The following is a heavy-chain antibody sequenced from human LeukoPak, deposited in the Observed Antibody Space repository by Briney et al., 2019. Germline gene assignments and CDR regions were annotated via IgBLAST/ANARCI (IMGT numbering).Heavy chain of an antibody. CDR2: IYHSGST. Sequence: SETLSLTCTVSGYSISSGYYWGWIRQPPGKGLEWIGSIYHSGSTYYNPSLKSRVTISVDTSKNQFSLKLSSVTAADTAIYYCARYSSSWSVNPDFDYWGQGTLVTVSS. CDR1: GYSISSGYY. J-gene: IGHJ4*02. V-gene: IGHV4-38-2*02. D-gene: IGHD6-13*01. CDR3: ARYSSSWSVNPDFDY.